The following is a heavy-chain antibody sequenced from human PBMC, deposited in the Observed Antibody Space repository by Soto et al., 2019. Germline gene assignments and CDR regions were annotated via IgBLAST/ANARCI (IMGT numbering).Heavy chain of an antibody. CDR2: INGDGSST. CDR1: GFTFISYW. V-gene: IGHV3-74*01. J-gene: IGHJ5*02. CDR3: APSWFDP. Sequence: GGSLRLSCAASGFTFISYWMHWVLQAPWKGLGWVSRINGDGSSTTYADSVKGRVTISRDNAKNTLYLQVNSLRAVDTAVYYCAPSWFDPWGQGTLVTVSS.